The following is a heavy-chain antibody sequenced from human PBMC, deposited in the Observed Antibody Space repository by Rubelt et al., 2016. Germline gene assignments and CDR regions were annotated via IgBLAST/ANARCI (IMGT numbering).Heavy chain of an antibody. Sequence: SSYGMHWVRQAPGKGLEWVAVISYDGSNKYYADSVKGRFTISRDNSKNTLYLQMNSLRAEDTAVYYCAKERSWGDYAYYYGMDVWGQGTTVTVSS. CDR1: SSYG. V-gene: IGHV3-30*18. CDR3: AKERSWGDYAYYYGMDV. D-gene: IGHD4-17*01. CDR2: ISYDGSNK. J-gene: IGHJ6*02.